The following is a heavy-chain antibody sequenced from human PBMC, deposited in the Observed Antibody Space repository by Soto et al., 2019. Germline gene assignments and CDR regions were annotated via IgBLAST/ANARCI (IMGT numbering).Heavy chain of an antibody. Sequence: GGSLSLSCGASGFTFSSYGMHWVRQAPGKGLEWVAVISYDGSNKYYADSVKGRFTISRDNSKNTLYLQMNSLRAEDTAVYYCAKDGRGTVTQVLYYYYGMDVWGQGTTVTVSS. CDR3: AKDGRGTVTQVLYYYYGMDV. CDR1: GFTFSSYG. CDR2: ISYDGSNK. V-gene: IGHV3-30*18. D-gene: IGHD4-4*01. J-gene: IGHJ6*02.